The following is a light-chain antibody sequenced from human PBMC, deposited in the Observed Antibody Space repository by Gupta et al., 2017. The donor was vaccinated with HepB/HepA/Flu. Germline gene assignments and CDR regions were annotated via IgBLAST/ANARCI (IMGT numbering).Light chain of an antibody. V-gene: IGKV3-11*01. Sequence: EIVLTQSPATLSLSPWERATLSCRASQSVSSYLAWYQQKPGQAPRLLIYDASNRATGIPARFSGSGSGTDFTLTISSLEPEDFAVYYCQQRSNWPRATFGQGTKVEIK. CDR2: DAS. J-gene: IGKJ1*01. CDR1: QSVSSY. CDR3: QQRSNWPRAT.